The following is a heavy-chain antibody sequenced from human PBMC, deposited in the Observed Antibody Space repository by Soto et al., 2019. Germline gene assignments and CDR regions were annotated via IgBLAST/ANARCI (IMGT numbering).Heavy chain of an antibody. Sequence: PGGSLRLSCAASGFTVSSNYMSWVRQAPGKGLEWVSYISSSSSTIYYADSVKGRFTISRDNAKNSLYLQMNSLRAEDTAVYYCARDRFDYYDSSGYWRFDPWGQGTLVTVSS. D-gene: IGHD3-22*01. J-gene: IGHJ5*02. V-gene: IGHV3-48*01. CDR2: ISSSSSTI. CDR1: GFTVSSNY. CDR3: ARDRFDYYDSSGYWRFDP.